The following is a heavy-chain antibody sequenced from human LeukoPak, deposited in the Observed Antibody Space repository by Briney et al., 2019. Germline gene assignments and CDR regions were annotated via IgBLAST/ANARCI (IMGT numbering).Heavy chain of an antibody. CDR2: IYYSGST. V-gene: IGHV4-39*01. CDR1: GGSISSSGYY. CDR3: ARTGNTAVPPYFDY. J-gene: IGHJ4*02. Sequence: PSETLSLTCTVSGGSISSSGYYWGWIRQPPGKGLEWIGSIYYSGSTYYNPSHNSRVTISVDTSKNQFSLKLSSVTAADTAVYYCARTGNTAVPPYFDYWGQGALVTVSS. D-gene: IGHD3-10*01.